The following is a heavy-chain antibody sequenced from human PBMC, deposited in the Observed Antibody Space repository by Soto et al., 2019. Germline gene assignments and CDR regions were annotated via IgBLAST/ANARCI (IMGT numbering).Heavy chain of an antibody. J-gene: IGHJ4*02. D-gene: IGHD3-9*01. CDR3: ARDQGLRYFDWSFGGGYFDY. CDR2: IYYSGST. CDR1: GGSISSYY. Sequence: SETLSLTCTVSGGSISSYYWSWIRQPPGKGLEWIGYIYYSGSTNYNPSLKSRVTISVDTSKNQFSLKLSSVTAADTAVYYCARDQGLRYFDWSFGGGYFDYWGQGTLVTVSS. V-gene: IGHV4-59*01.